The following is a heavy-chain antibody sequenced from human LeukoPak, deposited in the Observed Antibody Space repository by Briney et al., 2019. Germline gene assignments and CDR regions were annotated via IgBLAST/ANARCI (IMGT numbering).Heavy chain of an antibody. CDR2: ISSSSSYI. CDR1: GFTFSSYS. D-gene: IGHD3-22*01. Sequence: GGSLRLSCAASGFTFSSYSMNWVRQAPGKGLEWVSSISSSSSYIYYADSVKGRFTISRDNAKSSLYLQMNSLRAEDTAVYYCARDMYYYDSSGYNYFDYWGQGTLVTVSS. V-gene: IGHV3-21*01. J-gene: IGHJ4*02. CDR3: ARDMYYYDSSGYNYFDY.